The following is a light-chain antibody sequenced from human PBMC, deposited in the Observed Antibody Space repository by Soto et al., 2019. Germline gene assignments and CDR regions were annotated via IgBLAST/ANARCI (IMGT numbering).Light chain of an antibody. Sequence: DIQMTQSPSTLSASVGARVTITCRASQSISSWLAWYQQKPGKAPKLLIYDASSLESGVPSRFSGSGSGTEGTITISSLKPDDGETYDGQQYNSYSWTFGQGTKVDIK. CDR3: QQYNSYSWT. CDR1: QSISSW. CDR2: DAS. J-gene: IGKJ1*01. V-gene: IGKV1-5*01.